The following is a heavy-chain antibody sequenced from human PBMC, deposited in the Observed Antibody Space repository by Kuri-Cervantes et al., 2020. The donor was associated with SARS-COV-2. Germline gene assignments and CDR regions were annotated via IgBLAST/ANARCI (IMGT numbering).Heavy chain of an antibody. Sequence: GESLKISCAASGFTFSSYAMNWVRQAPGKGLEWVSYISSSSSTIYYADSVKGRFTISRDNAKNSLYLQMNSLRAENTAVYYCARDEWHYYGSGSYGPRYYYYGMDVWGQETTVTVSS. CDR2: ISSSSSTI. D-gene: IGHD3-10*01. V-gene: IGHV3-48*01. CDR3: ARDEWHYYGSGSYGPRYYYYGMDV. J-gene: IGHJ6*02. CDR1: GFTFSSYA.